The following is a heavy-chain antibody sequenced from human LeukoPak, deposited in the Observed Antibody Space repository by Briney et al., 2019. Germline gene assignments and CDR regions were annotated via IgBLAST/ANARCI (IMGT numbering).Heavy chain of an antibody. CDR3: ARGRYGYGFRYFDY. CDR2: INHSGST. Sequence: SETLSLTCAVYGGSFSGYYWSWIRQPPGKGLEWIGEINHSGSTNYNPSLKSRVTISVDTSKNQFPLKLSSVTAADTAVYYCARGRYGYGFRYFDYWGQGTLVTVSS. D-gene: IGHD5-18*01. V-gene: IGHV4-34*01. CDR1: GGSFSGYY. J-gene: IGHJ4*02.